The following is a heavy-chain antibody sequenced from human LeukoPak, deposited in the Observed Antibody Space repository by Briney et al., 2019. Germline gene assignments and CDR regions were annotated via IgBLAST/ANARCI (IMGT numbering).Heavy chain of an antibody. CDR3: ARSSLLWFDYYYGMDV. D-gene: IGHD3-10*01. CDR1: GGSISSYY. CDR2: IYYSGST. Sequence: SETLSLTCTVSGGSISSYYWSWIRQPPGKGLEWIGYIYYSGSTNYNPSLKSRVTMSVDTSKNQFSLKLSSVTAADTAVYYCARSSLLWFDYYYGMDVWGQGTTVTVSS. V-gene: IGHV4-59*08. J-gene: IGHJ6*02.